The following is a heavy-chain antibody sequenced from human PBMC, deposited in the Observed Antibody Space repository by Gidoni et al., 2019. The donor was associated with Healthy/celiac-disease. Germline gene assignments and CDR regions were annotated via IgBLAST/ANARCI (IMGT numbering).Heavy chain of an antibody. Sequence: VQLVESGGGVVQPGRSLRLSCAASGFNISSYGMHWVRQAPGKGLQRVAVISYDGSNKYYADSVKGRFTISRDNSKNTLYLQMNSLRAEDTAVYYCAKDRVAGTRPLYYFDYWGQGTLVTVSS. V-gene: IGHV3-30*18. CDR1: GFNISSYG. J-gene: IGHJ4*02. CDR3: AKDRVAGTRPLYYFDY. D-gene: IGHD6-19*01. CDR2: ISYDGSNK.